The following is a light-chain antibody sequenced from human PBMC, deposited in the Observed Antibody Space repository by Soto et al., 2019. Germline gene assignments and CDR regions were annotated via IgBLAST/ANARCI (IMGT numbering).Light chain of an antibody. CDR1: NSNIGSNT. V-gene: IGLV1-44*01. Sequence: QSVVTQTPSASATPGQRVTISCSGTNSNIGSNTITWYQQLPGTAPKRLIHSNNQRPSGVPDRFSASKSGTSASLAISGLQSEDEADSYCATWDDSLNGYVFGTGTKVTVL. CDR3: ATWDDSLNGYV. CDR2: SNN. J-gene: IGLJ1*01.